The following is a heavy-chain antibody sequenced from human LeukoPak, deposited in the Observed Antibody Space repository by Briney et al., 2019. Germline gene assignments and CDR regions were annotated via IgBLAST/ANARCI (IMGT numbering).Heavy chain of an antibody. V-gene: IGHV1-69*01. D-gene: IGHD6-13*01. Sequence: SVKVSCKASGGTFSSYAISWVRQAPGQGLEWMGGIITIFGTANYAQKFQGRVTITADESTSTAYMELSSLRSEDTAVYYCAREGYSSSWSYNWCDPWGQGTLVTVFS. CDR1: GGTFSSYA. CDR3: AREGYSSSWSYNWCDP. CDR2: IITIFGTA. J-gene: IGHJ5*02.